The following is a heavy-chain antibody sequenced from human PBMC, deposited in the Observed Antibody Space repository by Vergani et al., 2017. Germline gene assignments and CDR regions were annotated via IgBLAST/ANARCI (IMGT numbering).Heavy chain of an antibody. CDR1: GGTFSSYT. CDR3: ARDGVVGIWFGAPVHGWFDP. Sequence: QVQLVQSGAEVKKPGSSVKVSCKASGGTFSSYTISWVRQAPGQGLEWMGRINTNTGNPTYAQGFTGRFVFSLDTSVSTAYLQISSLKAEDTAVYYCARDGVVGIWFGAPVHGWFDPWGQGTLVTVSS. J-gene: IGHJ5*02. D-gene: IGHD3-10*01. CDR2: INTNTGNP. V-gene: IGHV7-4-1*02.